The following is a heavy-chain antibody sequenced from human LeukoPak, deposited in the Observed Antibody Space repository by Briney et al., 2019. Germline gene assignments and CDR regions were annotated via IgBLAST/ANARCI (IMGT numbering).Heavy chain of an antibody. CDR1: GGSISSHY. V-gene: IGHV4-59*06. J-gene: IGHJ5*02. CDR2: IYYSGST. D-gene: IGHD3-10*01. CDR3: ARDATYYYGSGSYHNWFDP. Sequence: SETLSLTCTVSGGSISSHYWSWIRQPLGKGLEWIGYIYYSGSTYYNPSLKSRVTISVDTSKNQFSLKLSSVTAADTAVYYCARDATYYYGSGSYHNWFDPWGQGTLVTVSS.